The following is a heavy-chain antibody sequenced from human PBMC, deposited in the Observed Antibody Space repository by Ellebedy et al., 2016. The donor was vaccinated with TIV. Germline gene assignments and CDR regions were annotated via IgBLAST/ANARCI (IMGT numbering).Heavy chain of an antibody. CDR2: ISAYNGDI. V-gene: IGHV1-18*01. J-gene: IGHJ6*03. D-gene: IGHD6-6*01. CDR1: GYTFTSFG. Sequence: ASVKVSXXASGYTFTSFGLNWVRQAPGQGLEWMGWISAYNGDINYAQNFQGRVAMTTDTATSTVYVDLRSLRSDDTAVYYCARVSVDVVIGYHYFYMDIWGKGTTVTVSS. CDR3: ARVSVDVVIGYHYFYMDI.